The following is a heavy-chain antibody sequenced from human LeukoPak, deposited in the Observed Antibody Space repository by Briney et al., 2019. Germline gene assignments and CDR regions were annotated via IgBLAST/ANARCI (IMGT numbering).Heavy chain of an antibody. CDR3: ARDGKWLRPTVYNYYGLDV. V-gene: IGHV1-8*01. CDR1: GYTFTSYD. D-gene: IGHD5-12*01. Sequence: ASVKVSCKASGYTFTSYDINWVRQATGQGLEWMGWMNPNSGNTGYAQKFQGRVTMTRNTSISTAYMELSSLRSEDTAVYYCARDGKWLRPTVYNYYGLDVWGQGTTVTVSS. J-gene: IGHJ6*02. CDR2: MNPNSGNT.